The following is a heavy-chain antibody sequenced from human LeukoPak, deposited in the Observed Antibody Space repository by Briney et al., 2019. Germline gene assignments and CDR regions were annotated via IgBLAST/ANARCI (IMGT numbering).Heavy chain of an antibody. V-gene: IGHV1-2*04. CDR1: GYTFTSYG. Sequence: GASVTVSCTTSGYTFTSYGISWVRQAPGQGLEWMGWINPNSGGTNYAQKFQGWVTMTRDTSISTAYMELSRLRSDDTAVYYCARDAGPVWLSYYYYYGMDVWGQGTTVTVSS. D-gene: IGHD5-24*01. CDR2: INPNSGGT. CDR3: ARDAGPVWLSYYYYYGMDV. J-gene: IGHJ6*02.